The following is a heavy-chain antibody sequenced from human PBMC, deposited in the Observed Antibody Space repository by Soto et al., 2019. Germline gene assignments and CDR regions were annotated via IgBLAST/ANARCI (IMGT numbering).Heavy chain of an antibody. V-gene: IGHV1-69*13. J-gene: IGHJ4*02. CDR3: ATRELLGGYFDY. Sequence: SVKVSCKASGYTFTSYDINWVRQATGQGLEWMGGIIPIFGTANYAQKFQGRVTITADESTSTAYMELSSRRSEDTAVYYCATRELLGGYFDYWGQGTPVTV. CDR2: IIPIFGTA. CDR1: GYTFTSYD. D-gene: IGHD1-26*01.